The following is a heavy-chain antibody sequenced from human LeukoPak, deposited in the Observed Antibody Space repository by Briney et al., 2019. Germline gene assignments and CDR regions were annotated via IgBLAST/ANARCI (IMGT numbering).Heavy chain of an antibody. V-gene: IGHV3-53*01. CDR1: GFTVSSNY. CDR2: IYSGGST. J-gene: IGHJ5*02. CDR3: ATFAAVAAGGA. Sequence: GGSLRLSCAASGFTVSSNYMSWVRQAPGKGLKWVSVIYSGGSTYYADSVKGRFTISRDNSKNTLYLQMNSLRAEDTAVYYCATFAAVAAGGAWGQGTLVTVSS. D-gene: IGHD6-19*01.